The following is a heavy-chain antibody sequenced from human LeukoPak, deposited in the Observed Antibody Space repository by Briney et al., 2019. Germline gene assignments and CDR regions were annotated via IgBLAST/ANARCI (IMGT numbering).Heavy chain of an antibody. Sequence: GGSLRLSCAASGFTFSSCAMSWVRQAPGKGLEWVSAISGSGGSTYYADSVKGRFTISRDNSKNTLYLQMNSLRAEDTAVYYCAKEETYYDILTTTWYFDLWGRGTLVTVSS. V-gene: IGHV3-23*01. D-gene: IGHD3-9*01. CDR3: AKEETYYDILTTTWYFDL. J-gene: IGHJ2*01. CDR2: ISGSGGST. CDR1: GFTFSSCA.